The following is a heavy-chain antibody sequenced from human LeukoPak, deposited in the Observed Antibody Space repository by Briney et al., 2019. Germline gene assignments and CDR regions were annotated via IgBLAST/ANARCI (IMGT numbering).Heavy chain of an antibody. CDR3: ATYMLRDNWNVHTFDS. Sequence: SLKVSCKASGGTFITYTINWERQAPGQGLEWMGGIIPIFGTANYAQKFQGRITITTDDSTSTAYMELSSLRSEDTAVYYCATYMLRDNWNVHTFDSWGQGTLVTVSS. CDR2: IIPIFGTA. J-gene: IGHJ4*02. V-gene: IGHV1-69*05. CDR1: GGTFITYT. D-gene: IGHD1-1*01.